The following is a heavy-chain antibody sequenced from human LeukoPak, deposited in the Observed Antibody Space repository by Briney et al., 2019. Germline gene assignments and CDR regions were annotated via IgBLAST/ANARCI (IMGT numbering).Heavy chain of an antibody. Sequence: GGSLRLSCAASGFSFSTYSMSWVRQAPGKGLEWVSSISSNSGSIYQADSVKGRFTISRDNAKNSLYLQMNSLRAEDTAVYYCARAPKITMVRGVIFNYFDYWGQGTLVTVSA. CDR3: ARAPKITMVRGVIFNYFDY. CDR2: ISSNSGSI. CDR1: GFSFSTYS. J-gene: IGHJ4*02. V-gene: IGHV3-21*01. D-gene: IGHD3-10*01.